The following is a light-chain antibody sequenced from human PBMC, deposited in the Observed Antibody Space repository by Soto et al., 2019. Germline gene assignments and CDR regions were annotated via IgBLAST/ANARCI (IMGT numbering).Light chain of an antibody. Sequence: QSALTQPASVSGSPGQSITISCTGTSSDIGRYNLVSWYQQHPGKPPKLMIYEATKRHSGVSNRFSGSKSGNTASLTISGLQAEDEADYYCSLYASTNTFMFGGGTKLTVL. J-gene: IGLJ3*02. CDR1: SSDIGRYNL. CDR2: EAT. V-gene: IGLV2-23*02. CDR3: SLYASTNTFM.